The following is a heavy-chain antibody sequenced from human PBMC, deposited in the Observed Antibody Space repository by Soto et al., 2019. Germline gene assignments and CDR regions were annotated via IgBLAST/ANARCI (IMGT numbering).Heavy chain of an antibody. CDR3: ARRLDIVVVVAATGADAFDI. V-gene: IGHV5-51*01. D-gene: IGHD2-15*01. Sequence: GESLKISCKGSGYSFTSYWIGWVRQMPGKGLEWMGIIYPGDSDTRYSPSFQGQVTISADKSISTAYLQWSSLKASDTAMYYCARRLDIVVVVAATGADAFDIWGQGTMVTVSS. J-gene: IGHJ3*02. CDR2: IYPGDSDT. CDR1: GYSFTSYW.